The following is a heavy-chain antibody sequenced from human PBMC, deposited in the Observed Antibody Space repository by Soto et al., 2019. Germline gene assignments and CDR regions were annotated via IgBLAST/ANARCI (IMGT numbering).Heavy chain of an antibody. CDR1: GGSIRSGSHN. Sequence: QVQLQESGPSLVKPSETLSLICTVSGGSIRSGSHNWAWIRQPPGKGLEWIGSIYYSGSTYYNPPLERRVAMSVDTAKNQFSLRLNSLTAADTAMYYCARHEGYSSGWIDSWGQGTLVTVSS. CDR2: IYYSGST. V-gene: IGHV4-39*01. D-gene: IGHD6-19*01. CDR3: ARHEGYSSGWIDS. J-gene: IGHJ4*02.